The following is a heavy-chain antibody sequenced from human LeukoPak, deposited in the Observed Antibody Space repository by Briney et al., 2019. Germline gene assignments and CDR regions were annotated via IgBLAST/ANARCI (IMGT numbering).Heavy chain of an antibody. CDR3: AHAVYNSPSSLFDY. V-gene: IGHV2-5*02. Sequence: SGPTLVNPTQTLTLTCTFSGFSLSTNGVGVGWIRQAPGKALEWLALIYWDDDKRYSPSMKSRLTITKDTSKNQVVLIVTNMDPMDTATYYCAHAVYNSPSSLFDYWGQGTLVTVSS. CDR2: IYWDDDK. J-gene: IGHJ4*02. D-gene: IGHD6-13*01. CDR1: GFSLSTNGVG.